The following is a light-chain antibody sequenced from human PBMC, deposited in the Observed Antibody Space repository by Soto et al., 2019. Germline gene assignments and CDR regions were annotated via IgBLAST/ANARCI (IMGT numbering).Light chain of an antibody. CDR1: QGIGDT. CDR2: DTS. J-gene: IGKJ1*01. CDR3: QQYGSSRT. Sequence: EVVMTQSPATLSVSPGEGVTLSCRASQGIGDTLAWYQHKPGQTPRLLIYDTSTRATGIPDRFSGSGSGTDFTLTISRLEPEDFAVYYCQQYGSSRTFGQGTKVEIK. V-gene: IGKV3-20*01.